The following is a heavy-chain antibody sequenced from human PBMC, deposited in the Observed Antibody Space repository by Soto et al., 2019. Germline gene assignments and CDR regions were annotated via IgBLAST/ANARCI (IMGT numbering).Heavy chain of an antibody. V-gene: IGHV3-30*18. CDR1: GFTFSSYG. CDR3: AKEAARGSYFDY. CDR2: ISYDGSNK. J-gene: IGHJ4*02. Sequence: QVQLVESGGGVVQPGRSLRLSCAASGFTFSSYGMHWVRQAPGKGLEWVAVISYDGSNKYYADSVKGRFTISRDNSKNTLYLQMNSLRAEDTAVYYCAKEAARGSYFDYWGQGTLVTVSS. D-gene: IGHD3-16*01.